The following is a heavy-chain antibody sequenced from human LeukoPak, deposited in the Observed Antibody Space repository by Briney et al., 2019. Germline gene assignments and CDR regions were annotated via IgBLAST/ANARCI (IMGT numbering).Heavy chain of an antibody. CDR3: ARPLLAGGDAFDI. D-gene: IGHD2-15*01. Sequence: GGSLRLSCAASGFTFSDHYMDWVRQAPGKGLEWVGRTRNKANSYTTEYAASVKGRFTISRDDSKNSLYLQMNSLKTEDTAVYYCARPLLAGGDAFDIWGQGTMVTVSS. CDR2: TRNKANSYTT. CDR1: GFTFSDHY. J-gene: IGHJ3*02. V-gene: IGHV3-72*01.